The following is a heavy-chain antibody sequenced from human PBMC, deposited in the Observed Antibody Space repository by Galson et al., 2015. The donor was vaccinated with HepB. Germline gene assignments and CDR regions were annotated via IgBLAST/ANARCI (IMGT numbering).Heavy chain of an antibody. D-gene: IGHD4-17*01. J-gene: IGHJ6*02. CDR2: IDPSDSYT. CDR1: GYSFTSYW. Sequence: QSGAEVKKPGESLRISCKGSGYSFTSYWISWVRQMPGKGLEWMGRIDPSDSYTNYSPSFQGHVTISADKSISTAYLQWSSLKASDTAMYYCARHSPPGVTTYYYYGMDVWGQGTTVTVSS. CDR3: ARHSPPGVTTYYYYGMDV. V-gene: IGHV5-10-1*01.